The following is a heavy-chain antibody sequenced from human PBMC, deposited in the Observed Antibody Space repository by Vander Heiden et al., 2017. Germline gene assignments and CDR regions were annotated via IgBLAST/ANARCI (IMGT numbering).Heavy chain of an antibody. V-gene: IGHV3-33*01. CDR3: AREGDEGPNWVDY. J-gene: IGHJ4*02. Sequence: QVQLVESGGGVVQPGRSLRLSCAASGFIFSHYGMHWVRQAPGKGLEWVAVIGFDGSKKYYVDSVEGRFTISRDNSKNTVYLQMNSLRAEDTAVYYCAREGDEGPNWVDYWGQGTLVTVSS. CDR2: IGFDGSKK. CDR1: GFIFSHYG. D-gene: IGHD7-27*01.